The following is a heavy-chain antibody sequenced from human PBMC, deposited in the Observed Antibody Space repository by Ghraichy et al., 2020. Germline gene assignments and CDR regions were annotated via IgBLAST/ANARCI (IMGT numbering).Heavy chain of an antibody. Sequence: ASVKVSCKASGYTFTGYYMHWVRQAPGQGLEWMGWINPNSGGTNYAQKFQGRVTMTRDTSISTAYMELSRLRSDDTAVYYCARSISHSGGLTTPLEYWGQGTLVTVSS. CDR1: GYTFTGYY. CDR2: INPNSGGT. J-gene: IGHJ4*02. D-gene: IGHD3-16*01. CDR3: ARSISHSGGLTTPLEY. V-gene: IGHV1-2*02.